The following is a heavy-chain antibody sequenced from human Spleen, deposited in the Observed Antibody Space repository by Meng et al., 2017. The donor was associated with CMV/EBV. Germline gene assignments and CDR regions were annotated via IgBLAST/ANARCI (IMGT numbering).Heavy chain of an antibody. Sequence: ASVKVSCKASGYTFTRYGISWVRQAPGQGLEWMGWISGYNGNIKYAQKFQGRVTMTTGTSTSTVYMELRSLRSDDTAGYYCARGGDYDFWSGYLPIDYWGQGTLVTVSS. V-gene: IGHV1-18*01. D-gene: IGHD3-3*01. CDR1: GYTFTRYG. CDR2: ISGYNGNI. CDR3: ARGGDYDFWSGYLPIDY. J-gene: IGHJ4*02.